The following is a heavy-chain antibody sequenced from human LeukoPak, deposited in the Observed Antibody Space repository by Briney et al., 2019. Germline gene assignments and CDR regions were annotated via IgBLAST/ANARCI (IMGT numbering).Heavy chain of an antibody. CDR2: ISGSGDST. CDR3: AKDRGIISDY. Sequence: GGSLRLSCAASGFTFDDYSMHWVRQAPGKGLEWVSSISGSGDSTYYADSVKGRFTISRDNSKNTLYLQMNSLRAEDTAVYYCAKDRGIISDYWGQGTLVTVSS. CDR1: GFTFDDYS. J-gene: IGHJ4*02. V-gene: IGHV3-23*01. D-gene: IGHD3-10*01.